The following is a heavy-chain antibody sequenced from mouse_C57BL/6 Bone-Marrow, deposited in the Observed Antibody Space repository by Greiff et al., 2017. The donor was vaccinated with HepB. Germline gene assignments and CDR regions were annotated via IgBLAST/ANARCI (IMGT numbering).Heavy chain of an antibody. CDR1: GYSITSGYY. CDR3: AREGGSLY. CDR2: ISYDGSN. V-gene: IGHV3-6*01. J-gene: IGHJ2*01. Sequence: ESGPGLVKPSQSLSLTCSVTGYSITSGYYWNWIRQFPGNKLEWMGYISYDGSNNYNPSLKNRISITRDTSKNQFFLQLNSVTTEDTATYYCAREGGSLYWGQGTTLTVSS.